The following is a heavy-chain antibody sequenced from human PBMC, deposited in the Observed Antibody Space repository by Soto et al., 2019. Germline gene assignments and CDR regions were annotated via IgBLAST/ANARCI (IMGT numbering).Heavy chain of an antibody. CDR1: GFTFSSYS. CDR2: ISYDGSNK. J-gene: IGHJ3*02. D-gene: IGHD2-2*01. Sequence: GGSLRLSCAASGFTFSSYSMNWVRQAPGKGLEWVAVISYDGSNKYYADSVKGRFTISRDNSKNTLYLQMNSLRAEDTAVYYCARGGSTSVNDAFDIWGQGTMVTVSS. CDR3: ARGGSTSVNDAFDI. V-gene: IGHV3-30*03.